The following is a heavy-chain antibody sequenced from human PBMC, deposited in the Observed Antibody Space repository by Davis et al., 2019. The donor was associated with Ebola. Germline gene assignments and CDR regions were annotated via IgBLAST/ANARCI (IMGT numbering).Heavy chain of an antibody. CDR1: GYTFTSYA. Sequence: ASVKVSCKASGYTFTSYAMNWVRQAPGQGLEWMGWINTNTGNPTYAQGFTGRFVFSLDTSVSTAYLQISSLKAEDTAVYYCAREIEGDGDYYYYYGMDVWGQGTTVTVSS. J-gene: IGHJ6*02. CDR3: AREIEGDGDYYYYYGMDV. D-gene: IGHD3-16*01. CDR2: INTNTGNP. V-gene: IGHV7-4-1*02.